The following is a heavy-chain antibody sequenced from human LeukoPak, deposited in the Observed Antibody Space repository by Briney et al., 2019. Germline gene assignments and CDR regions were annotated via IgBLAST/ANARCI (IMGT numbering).Heavy chain of an antibody. CDR3: ARDRSVDYYDSSRDASDI. CDR2: INPSGGST. Sequence: GASVKVSCKASGYTFTSYYMHWVRQAPGQGLEWMGIINPSGGSTSYAQKFQGRVTMTRDTSTSTVYMELSSLRSEDTAVYYCARDRSVDYYDSSRDASDIWGQGTMVTVSS. V-gene: IGHV1-46*01. J-gene: IGHJ3*02. D-gene: IGHD3-22*01. CDR1: GYTFTSYY.